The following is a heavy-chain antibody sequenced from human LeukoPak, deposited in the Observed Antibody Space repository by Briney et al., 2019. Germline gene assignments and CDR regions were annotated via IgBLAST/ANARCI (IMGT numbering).Heavy chain of an antibody. V-gene: IGHV4-59*08. CDR2: IYYTGSS. Sequence: SETLSLTCTVSGGSISSYYWSWIRQPPGKRLERIGYIYYTGSSNSNPSLKSPVTISVDTSKSQFSLKLTSVTAADAAVYYCARHLTDDSSGFINWFDPWGQGTLVTVSS. D-gene: IGHD3-22*01. CDR1: GGSISSYY. J-gene: IGHJ5*02. CDR3: ARHLTDDSSGFINWFDP.